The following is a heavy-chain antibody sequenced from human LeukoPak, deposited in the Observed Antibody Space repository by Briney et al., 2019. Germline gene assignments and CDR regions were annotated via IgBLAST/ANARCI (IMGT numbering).Heavy chain of an antibody. V-gene: IGHV4-39*02. CDR3: ARRLRIGAAEWFDP. J-gene: IGHJ5*02. D-gene: IGHD2-15*01. CDR2: LDDSGNT. Sequence: PSETLSLTCSVSSGSVRSNYYSWAWIRQAPGKGLEWVGGLDDSGNTYYNPSLKSRPTMSVDTSKNHFSLNLKSVAAADTSVYYCARRLRIGAAEWFDPWGQGIMVTVSS. CDR1: SGSVRSNYYS.